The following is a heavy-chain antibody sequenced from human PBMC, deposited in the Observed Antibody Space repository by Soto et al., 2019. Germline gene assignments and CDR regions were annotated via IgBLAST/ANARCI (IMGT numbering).Heavy chain of an antibody. CDR1: GGSINSGGYY. CDR2: MYYSGST. Sequence: QVQLRESGPGLVKPSQTLSLTCTVSGGSINSGGYYWNWIRQHPGKGLEWIGSMYYSGSTYYNPCLRRRVIISADTAENHCSLKLSAGTAADTAGYFWARGYRQSGYSSSWVFDYWGQGTLVNVSS. V-gene: IGHV4-31*03. J-gene: IGHJ4*02. D-gene: IGHD6-13*01. CDR3: ARGYRQSGYSSSWVFDY.